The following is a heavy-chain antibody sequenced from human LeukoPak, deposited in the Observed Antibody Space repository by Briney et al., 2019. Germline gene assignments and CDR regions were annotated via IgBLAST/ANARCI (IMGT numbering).Heavy chain of an antibody. V-gene: IGHV4-34*01. CDR2: INHSGST. CDR1: GGSFSGYY. D-gene: IGHD3-22*01. J-gene: IGHJ4*02. Sequence: PSETLSLTCAVYGGSFSGYYWSRIRQPPGKGLEWIGEINHSGSTSYNPSLKSRVTISVDTSKNQFSLKLSSVTAADTAVYYCARARRHGSGYYVDYWGQGTLVTVSS. CDR3: ARARRHGSGYYVDY.